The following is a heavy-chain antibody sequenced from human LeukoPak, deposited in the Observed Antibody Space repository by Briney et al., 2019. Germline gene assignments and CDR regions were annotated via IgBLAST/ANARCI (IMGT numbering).Heavy chain of an antibody. V-gene: IGHV1-8*03. Sequence: ASVKVSCKASGYTFTRYDINGVRQATGQGLEWMGWMNPKSGNTGHAQKFQGRVTITRDTSISTVYMELSSLRSEDTAVYFCARADGSPDYWGQGTLVTVSS. D-gene: IGHD2-15*01. CDR2: MNPKSGNT. CDR1: GYTFTRYD. CDR3: ARADGSPDY. J-gene: IGHJ4*02.